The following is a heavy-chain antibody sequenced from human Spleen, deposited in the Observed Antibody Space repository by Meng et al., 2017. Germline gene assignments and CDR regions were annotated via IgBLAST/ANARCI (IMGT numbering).Heavy chain of an antibody. D-gene: IGHD2-2*01. CDR1: GNTSTSYA. Sequence: QREHSGRELRKPGASGKGSCKASGNTSTSYAINWLRQAPGQGLEWMGWINTKTGNPTYAQGFTGRHVFSLDTSVSTAYLQISGLKADDTAVYYCTRDGYSDCSRTSCFDYWGQGTLVTVSS. V-gene: IGHV7-4-1*02. CDR2: INTKTGNP. J-gene: IGHJ4*02. CDR3: TRDGYSDCSRTSCFDY.